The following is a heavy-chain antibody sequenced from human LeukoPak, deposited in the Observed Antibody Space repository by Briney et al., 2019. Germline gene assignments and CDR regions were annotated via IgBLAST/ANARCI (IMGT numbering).Heavy chain of an antibody. D-gene: IGHD3-16*02. V-gene: IGHV3-23*01. CDR2: ISGSGGST. Sequence: SGGSLRLSCAASGFTFSSYAMSWVRQAPGKGLEWVSAISGSGGSTYYADSVKGRFTISRDNSKNTLYLQMNSLRAEDTAVYYCAKDKGPLSGDYVWGSYLRDYWGQGTLVTVSS. CDR3: AKDKGPLSGDYVWGSYLRDY. J-gene: IGHJ4*02. CDR1: GFTFSSYA.